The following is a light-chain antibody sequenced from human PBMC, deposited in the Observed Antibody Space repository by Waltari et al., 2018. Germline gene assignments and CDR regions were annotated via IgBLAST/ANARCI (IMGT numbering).Light chain of an antibody. CDR3: QQYDGSVVT. J-gene: IGKJ4*01. CDR1: QTITGSW. Sequence: EIVLTQPPGTLSVSPGERVTVSCRASQTITGSWLTWYHQKPGQAPRLLIYGASNRAPGIPDRFSGRGSGTDFTLTISRLEPEDSAVYYCQQYDGSVVTFGGGTKVEIK. V-gene: IGKV3-20*01. CDR2: GAS.